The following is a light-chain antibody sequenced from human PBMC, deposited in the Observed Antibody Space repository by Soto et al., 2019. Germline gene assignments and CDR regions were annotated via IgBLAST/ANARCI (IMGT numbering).Light chain of an antibody. CDR3: CSYAGTVAYV. Sequence: SVLTQPASVSGSPGQSITISCTGTSSDVGNYDLVSWYQQHPGKAPKLIMCEVNKWPSGVSNRFSGSKSGNTASLTISGLQAEDEADYYCCSYAGTVAYVFGTGTKVTVL. J-gene: IGLJ1*01. V-gene: IGLV2-23*02. CDR1: SSDVGNYDL. CDR2: EVN.